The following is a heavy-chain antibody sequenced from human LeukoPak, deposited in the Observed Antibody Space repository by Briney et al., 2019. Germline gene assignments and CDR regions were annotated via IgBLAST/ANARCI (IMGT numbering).Heavy chain of an antibody. D-gene: IGHD6-6*01. CDR2: INHSGST. V-gene: IGHV4-34*01. CDR3: ASVDSSSHYYYYYYGMDV. CDR1: GGSFSGYY. Sequence: PSETLSLTCAVYGGSFSGYYWSWIRQPPGKGLEWIGEINHSGSTNYNPSLKSRVTISVDTSKNQFSLKLSSVTAADTAVYYCASVDSSSHYYYYYYGMDVWGQGITVTVSS. J-gene: IGHJ6*02.